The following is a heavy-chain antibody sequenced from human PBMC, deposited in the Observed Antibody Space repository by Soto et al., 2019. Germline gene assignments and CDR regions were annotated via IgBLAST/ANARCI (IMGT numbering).Heavy chain of an antibody. CDR1: GGSISSSSYY. D-gene: IGHD3-10*01. CDR2: IYYSGST. CDR3: ATHDYYGSGSY. J-gene: IGHJ4*02. Sequence: SSETLSLTCTVSGGSISSSSYYWGWIRQPPGKGLGWIGSIYYSGSTYYNPSLKSRVTISVDTSKNQFSLKLSSVTAADTAVYYCATHDYYGSGSYWGQGTLVTVSS. V-gene: IGHV4-39*01.